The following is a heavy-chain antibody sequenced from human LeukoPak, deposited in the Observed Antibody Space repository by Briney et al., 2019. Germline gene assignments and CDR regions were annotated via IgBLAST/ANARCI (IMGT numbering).Heavy chain of an antibody. CDR2: IYYSGST. Sequence: SETLSLTCTVSSGSISSYYWSWIRQPPGKGLEWIGYIYYSGSTNYNPSLKSRVTISVDTSKNQFSLKLSSVTAADTAVYYCARIDSSSSDDYYYYYGMDVWGQGTTVTVSS. CDR1: SGSISSYY. J-gene: IGHJ6*02. CDR3: ARIDSSSSDDYYYYYGMDV. D-gene: IGHD6-13*01. V-gene: IGHV4-59*01.